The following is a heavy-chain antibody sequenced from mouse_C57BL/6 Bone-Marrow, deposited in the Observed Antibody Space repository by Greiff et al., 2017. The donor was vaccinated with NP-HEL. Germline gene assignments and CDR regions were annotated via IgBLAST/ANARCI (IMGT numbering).Heavy chain of an antibody. CDR2: IDPENGDT. D-gene: IGHD1-1*01. CDR1: GFNIKDDY. CDR3: TTRTTVVGYYAMDY. Sequence: DVQLQESGAELVRPGASVKLSCTASGFNIKDDYMHWVKQRPEQGLEWIGWIDPENGDTEYASKFQGKATITADTSSNTAYLQLSSLTSEDTAVYYCTTRTTVVGYYAMDYWGQGTSVTVSS. J-gene: IGHJ4*01. V-gene: IGHV14-4*01.